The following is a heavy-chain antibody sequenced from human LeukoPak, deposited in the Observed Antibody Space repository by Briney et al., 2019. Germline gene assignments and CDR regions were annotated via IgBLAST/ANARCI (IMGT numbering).Heavy chain of an antibody. CDR3: ARPKANGDYEIDY. J-gene: IGHJ4*02. V-gene: IGHV3-74*01. Sequence: GGSLRLACAASRFTFSSYWMHWVRQAPGKGLVWVSRINSDGSSTTYADSVKGRVTISRDNAKNTLYLQMNSLRAEDTAVYYCARPKANGDYEIDYWGQGTLVTVSS. CDR2: INSDGSST. D-gene: IGHD4-17*01. CDR1: RFTFSSYW.